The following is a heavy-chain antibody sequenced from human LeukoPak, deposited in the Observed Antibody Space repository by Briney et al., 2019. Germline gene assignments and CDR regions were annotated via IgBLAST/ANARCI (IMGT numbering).Heavy chain of an antibody. V-gene: IGHV2-5*02. CDR1: GFSLSTSGVG. CDR3: AHTIRRSGFDP. CDR2: IYWDDDK. D-gene: IGHD5-24*01. J-gene: IGHJ5*02. Sequence: ASGPTLVNPTQTLTLTCTFSGFSLSTSGVGVGWIRQPPGKALEWLALIYWDDDKRYSPSLKSKLTITKDTSKNQVVLTMTNIDPVDTATYYCAHTIRRSGFDPWGQGTLVTVSS.